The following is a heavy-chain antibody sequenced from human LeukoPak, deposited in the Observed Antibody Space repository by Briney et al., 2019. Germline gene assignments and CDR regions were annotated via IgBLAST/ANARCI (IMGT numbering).Heavy chain of an antibody. V-gene: IGHV4-30-4*02. CDR1: GGSISSGDYY. J-gene: IGHJ4*02. Sequence: TSETLSLTCTVSGGSISSGDYYWSWIRQPPGKGLEWIAYMYYSGSTYYSPSLKSRVTMSADTSKNQLSLKLSSVTAADTAVYYCARARGGYSYGDFDYWGQGTLVTVSS. D-gene: IGHD5-18*01. CDR2: MYYSGST. CDR3: ARARGGYSYGDFDY.